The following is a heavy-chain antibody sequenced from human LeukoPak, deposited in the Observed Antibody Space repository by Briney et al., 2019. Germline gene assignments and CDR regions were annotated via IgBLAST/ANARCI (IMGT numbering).Heavy chain of an antibody. CDR3: ARDYGDYGFDY. CDR1: GGSISSYY. J-gene: IGHJ4*02. Sequence: SETLSLTCTVSGGSISSYYWSWIRQPPGKGLEWIGYIYYSGSTNYNPSLKSRVTISVDTSKNQFSLKLSSVTAADTAVYYCARDYGDYGFDYWGQGTLVTVSS. D-gene: IGHD4-17*01. CDR2: IYYSGST. V-gene: IGHV4-59*01.